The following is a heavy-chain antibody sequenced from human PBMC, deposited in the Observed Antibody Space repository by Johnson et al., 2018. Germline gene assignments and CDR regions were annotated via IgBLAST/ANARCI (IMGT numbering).Heavy chain of an antibody. CDR1: GFDLSDFG. D-gene: IGHD3-22*01. Sequence: QVQLVQSGGGVIQPGRSLRVSCAALGFDLSDFGMHWLRQAPGKGPEWLALIWFDGTNQHYADSVKGRFTVSRDSSKNTVFLQMSSLSPEDTAVYYCAREEHDSTGYYPEYFQYWGQGTLVTVSS. CDR3: AREEHDSTGYYPEYFQY. CDR2: IWFDGTNQ. V-gene: IGHV3-33*01. J-gene: IGHJ1*01.